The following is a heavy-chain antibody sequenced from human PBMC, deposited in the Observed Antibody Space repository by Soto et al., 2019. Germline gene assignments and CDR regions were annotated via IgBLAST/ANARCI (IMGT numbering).Heavy chain of an antibody. J-gene: IGHJ4*02. V-gene: IGHV4-39*01. CDR2: VYYRGRS. Sequence: SETLSFTCTVSGGSVSNSNYYWGWIRQSPGKGLEWIGSVYYRGRSYSKSSVKSRVTISVDTSKNQFSLNLNSVTASDTAVYYCVSQRTSVLTQAYFDYWGPGALVTVSS. D-gene: IGHD2-8*01. CDR1: GGSVSNSNYY. CDR3: VSQRTSVLTQAYFDY.